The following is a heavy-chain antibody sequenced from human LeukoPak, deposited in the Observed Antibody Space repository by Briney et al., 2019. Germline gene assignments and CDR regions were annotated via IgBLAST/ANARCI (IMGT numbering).Heavy chain of an antibody. D-gene: IGHD6-13*01. J-gene: IGHJ4*02. CDR3: AKESNYRSRWSLGFDY. V-gene: IGHV3-23*01. CDR2: ISDTGGRT. CDR1: GFTFSSSA. Sequence: GGSLRLSCVASGFTFSSSAMSWVRRAPGKGLEWVSGISDTGGRTYYADSVKGRFTISRDNSKNTLYLQMDSLRAEDTAVYYCAKESNYRSRWSLGFDYWGQGTLVTVSS.